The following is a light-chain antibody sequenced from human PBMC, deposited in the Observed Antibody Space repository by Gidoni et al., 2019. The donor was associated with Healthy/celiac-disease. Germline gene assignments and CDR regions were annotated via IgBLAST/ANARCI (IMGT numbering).Light chain of an antibody. J-gene: IGLJ1*01. Sequence: QSVLTQPPSASGTPGQRVTISGSGSSSSIGSNYVYWYQQLPGTATKLLIYSNNQRPAGGPHRFSGSKSGTSASLAISGLRSEDEADYYCAAWDDSLSGRYVFGTGTKVTVL. CDR1: SSSIGSNY. CDR2: SNN. CDR3: AAWDDSLSGRYV. V-gene: IGLV1-47*02.